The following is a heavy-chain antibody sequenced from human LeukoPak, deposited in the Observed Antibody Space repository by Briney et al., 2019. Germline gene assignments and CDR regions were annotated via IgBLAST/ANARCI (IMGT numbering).Heavy chain of an antibody. J-gene: IGHJ4*02. CDR2: ITPIFGTA. CDR1: GGTFSSYA. V-gene: IGHV1-69*05. CDR3: ARDRGIQLWSETFDY. Sequence: SVKVSCKASGGTFSSYAISWVRQAPGQGLEWMGRITPIFGTANYAQKFQGRVTITTDESTSTAYMELSSLRSEDTAVYYCARDRGIQLWSETFDYWGQGTLVTVSS. D-gene: IGHD5-18*01.